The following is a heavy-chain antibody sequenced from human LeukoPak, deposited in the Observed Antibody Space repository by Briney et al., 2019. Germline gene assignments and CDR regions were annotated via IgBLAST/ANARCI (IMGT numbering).Heavy chain of an antibody. CDR3: ARDAISGYYYYYMDV. J-gene: IGHJ6*03. D-gene: IGHD3-22*01. CDR2: ISSCSSTI. Sequence: GGSLRLSCAASGFTFSSYSMNWVRQAPGKGLEWVSYISSCSSTIYYADSVKGRFTISRDNAKNSLYLQMNSLRAEDTAVYYCARDAISGYYYYYMDVWGKGTTVTVSS. V-gene: IGHV3-48*01. CDR1: GFTFSSYS.